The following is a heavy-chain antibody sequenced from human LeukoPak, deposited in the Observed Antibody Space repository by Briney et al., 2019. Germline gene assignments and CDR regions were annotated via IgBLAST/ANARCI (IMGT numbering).Heavy chain of an antibody. D-gene: IGHD3-16*01. Sequence: GGSLRLSCTASGFTFGDYGMSWVRQAPGKGLEWVGFIRSKAYGGTTEYAASVKGRFTISRDDSKSIAYLQMNSLKTEDTAVYYCTRGGFDYWGQGTLVTVSS. CDR1: GFTFGDYG. CDR3: TRGGFDY. V-gene: IGHV3-49*04. CDR2: IRSKAYGGTT. J-gene: IGHJ4*02.